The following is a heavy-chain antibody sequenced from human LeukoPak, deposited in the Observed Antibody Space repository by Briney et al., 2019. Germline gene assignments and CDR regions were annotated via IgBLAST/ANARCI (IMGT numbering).Heavy chain of an antibody. CDR3: ARGGYYDFWSGYSWFDP. Sequence: SETLSLTCTVSGGSISSYYWSWIRQPPGKGLEWIGYIYYSGSTNYNPSLKSRVTISVDTSKNQFSLKLSSVTAADTAVYYCARGGYYDFWSGYSWFDPWGQGTLVTASS. D-gene: IGHD3-3*01. CDR2: IYYSGST. J-gene: IGHJ5*02. V-gene: IGHV4-59*12. CDR1: GGSISSYY.